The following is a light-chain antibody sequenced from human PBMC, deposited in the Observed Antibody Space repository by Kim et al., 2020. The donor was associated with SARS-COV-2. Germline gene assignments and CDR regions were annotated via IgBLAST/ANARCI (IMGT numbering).Light chain of an antibody. Sequence: ISCPGTSSEVGGFDYVAWYQQRPGKAPKLMIYDVTKRPSGVPDRVSGSRSGNAASLTISGLQADDEADYYCCSYAGSYTWVFGGGTKLAVL. V-gene: IGLV2-11*01. CDR3: CSYAGSYTWV. CDR1: SSEVGGFDY. J-gene: IGLJ3*02. CDR2: DVT.